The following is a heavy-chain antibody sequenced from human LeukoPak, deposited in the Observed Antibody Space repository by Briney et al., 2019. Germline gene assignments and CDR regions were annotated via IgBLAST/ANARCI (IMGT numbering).Heavy chain of an antibody. D-gene: IGHD5-18*01. V-gene: IGHV3-74*01. J-gene: IGHJ5*02. CDR1: GLTFNTYW. Sequence: GGSLRLSCAASGLTFNTYWMHWVRQAPGKGLEWVSFMNSGGGVTGYADSVKGRFTISRDNAKNTLYLQMNGLRADDTAVYYCAKELRGYSYGLRNNWFDPWGQGTLVTVSS. CDR3: AKELRGYSYGLRNNWFDP. CDR2: MNSGGGVT.